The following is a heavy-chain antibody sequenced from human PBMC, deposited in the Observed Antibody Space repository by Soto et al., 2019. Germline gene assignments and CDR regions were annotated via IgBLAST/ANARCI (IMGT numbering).Heavy chain of an antibody. Sequence: EVQLLESGGGLVQPGGSLRLSCAASGFTFSSYAMSWVRQAPGKGLEWVSAISGSGGSTYYADSVKGRFTISRDNAKNTLYLQMNSLRAEDTAVYYCAKGGLSGSSGWYSEYYYYYYGMDVWGQGTTVTVSS. CDR2: ISGSGGST. D-gene: IGHD6-19*01. CDR3: AKGGLSGSSGWYSEYYYYYYGMDV. CDR1: GFTFSSYA. J-gene: IGHJ6*02. V-gene: IGHV3-23*01.